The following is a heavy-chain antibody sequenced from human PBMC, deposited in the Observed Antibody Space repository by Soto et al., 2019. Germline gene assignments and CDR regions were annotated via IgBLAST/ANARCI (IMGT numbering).Heavy chain of an antibody. CDR3: AKDGKITMIVVVTTVLDY. V-gene: IGHV3-23*01. Sequence: GGSLRLSCAASGFTFSSYAMSWVRQAPGKGLEWVSAISGSGGSTYYADSVKSRFTISRDNSKSTLYLQMNSLRAEDTAVYYCAKDGKITMIVVVTTVLDYWGQGTLVTVSS. CDR1: GFTFSSYA. D-gene: IGHD3-22*01. CDR2: ISGSGGST. J-gene: IGHJ4*02.